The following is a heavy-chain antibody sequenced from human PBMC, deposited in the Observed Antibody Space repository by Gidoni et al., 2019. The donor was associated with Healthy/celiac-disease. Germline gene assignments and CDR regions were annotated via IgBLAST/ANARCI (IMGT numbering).Heavy chain of an antibody. V-gene: IGHV3-33*01. Sequence: QVQLVESGGGVVQPGRSLRLSCAASGFTFSSYGMHWVRQAPGKGLEGVAVIWYDGSNKYYADSVKGRFTISRDNSKNTLYLQMNSLRAEDTAVYYCARGRRDSSSNSLDYWGQEPWSPSPQ. CDR1: GFTFSSYG. J-gene: IGHJ4*01. D-gene: IGHD6-6*01. CDR2: IWYDGSNK. CDR3: ARGRRDSSSNSLDY.